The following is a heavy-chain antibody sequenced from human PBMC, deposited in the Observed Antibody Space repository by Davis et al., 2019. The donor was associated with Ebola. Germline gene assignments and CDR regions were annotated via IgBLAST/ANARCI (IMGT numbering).Heavy chain of an antibody. CDR2: ISSSSSYI. V-gene: IGHV3-21*04. CDR3: ARSLVGATYLSVYYYYGMDV. D-gene: IGHD1-26*01. Sequence: GGSLRLSCAASGFTFSSYSMNWVRQAPGKGLEWVSSISSSSSYIYYADSVKGRFTISRDNAKNSLYLQMNSLRAEDTAVYYCARSLVGATYLSVYYYYGMDVWGQGTTVTVSS. J-gene: IGHJ6*02. CDR1: GFTFSSYS.